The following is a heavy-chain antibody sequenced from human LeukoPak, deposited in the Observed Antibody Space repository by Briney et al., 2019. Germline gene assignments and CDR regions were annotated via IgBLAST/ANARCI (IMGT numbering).Heavy chain of an antibody. V-gene: IGHV3-23*01. CDR1: GFTFNRNA. Sequence: PGGSLRLSCAASGFTFNRNAISWVRQAPGEGLEWVSTIGGSGDKTFYADSVKGRFTISRDNSKNMVHLQMNSLTGEDTALYYRVRRGDASSGWGDHDFWGQGALVTVSS. CDR2: IGGSGDKT. J-gene: IGHJ4*02. D-gene: IGHD6-19*01. CDR3: VRRGDASSGWGDHDF.